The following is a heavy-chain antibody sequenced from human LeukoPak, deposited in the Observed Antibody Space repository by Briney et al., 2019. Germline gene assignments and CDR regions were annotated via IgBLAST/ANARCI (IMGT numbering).Heavy chain of an antibody. J-gene: IGHJ4*02. Sequence: VRQXPGKGLEWFSAMFSGGNTYYADSVKGRFIISRDDSKNTVCLQMTSLRVEDTAVYYCASRETSGWYAYWGQGTLVTVSS. V-gene: IGHV3-53*01. CDR2: MFSGGNT. CDR3: ASRETSGWYAY. D-gene: IGHD6-19*01.